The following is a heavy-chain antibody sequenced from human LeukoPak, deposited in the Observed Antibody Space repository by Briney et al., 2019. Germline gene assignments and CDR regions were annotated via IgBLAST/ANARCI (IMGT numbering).Heavy chain of an antibody. CDR2: IYYSGST. V-gene: IGHV4-61*01. D-gene: IGHD2-15*01. CDR1: GGXVSRGSYY. Sequence: SETLSLTCTVSGGXVSRGSYYWSWIRQPPGKRLEWIGYIYYSGSTNYNPSLKSRVTISVDTSKNQFSLKLSSVTAADTAVYYCARDPRSSGYCSGGSCSDWFDPWGQGTLVTVSS. CDR3: ARDPRSSGYCSGGSCSDWFDP. J-gene: IGHJ5*02.